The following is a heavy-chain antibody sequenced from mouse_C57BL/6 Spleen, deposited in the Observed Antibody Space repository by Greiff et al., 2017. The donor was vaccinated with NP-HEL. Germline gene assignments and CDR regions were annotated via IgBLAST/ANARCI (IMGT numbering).Heavy chain of an antibody. CDR1: GYTFTSYW. V-gene: IGHV1-74*01. CDR3: AIGGRIYYGYD. CDR2: IYPSDSDT. D-gene: IGHD2-2*01. Sequence: VQLQQPGAELVKPGASVKVSCKASGYTFTSYWMNWVKQRPGQGLEWIGRIYPSDSDTNYNQKFKGKATLTVDKSSSTAYMQLSSLTSEDAAVYCCAIGGRIYYGYDWGQGTTLTVSS. J-gene: IGHJ2*01.